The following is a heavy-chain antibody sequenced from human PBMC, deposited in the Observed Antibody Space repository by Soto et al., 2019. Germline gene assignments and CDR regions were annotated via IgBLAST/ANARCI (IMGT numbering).Heavy chain of an antibody. D-gene: IGHD3-10*01. V-gene: IGHV3-11*01. Sequence: KPGGSLRFSCAASGLTFSDFYMSWIRQPPGKGLGWVSYISSSGGTKYNADSMRGRFTISRDNAKNSLYLQMNSLRAEDTAVYYCARVARGPITYQGFHWFDPWGQGTLVTVSS. CDR2: ISSSGGTK. CDR3: ARVARGPITYQGFHWFDP. J-gene: IGHJ5*01. CDR1: GLTFSDFY.